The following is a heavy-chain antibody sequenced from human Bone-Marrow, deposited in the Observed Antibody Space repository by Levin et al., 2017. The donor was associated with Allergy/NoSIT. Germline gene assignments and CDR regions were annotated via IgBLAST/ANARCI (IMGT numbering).Heavy chain of an antibody. CDR3: VRAYYDHLWGSYRFDY. CDR2: VYHTGNS. V-gene: IGHV4-59*01. CDR1: GVSITRSY. Sequence: SETLSLTCTVSGVSITRSYWSWIRQPPGKGLEWIGFVYHTGNSKYSPSLNSRVTMSVDTSKNQISLTQSSVTAADTAVYFCVRAYYDHLWGSYRFDYWGQGSLVTVSS. J-gene: IGHJ4*02. D-gene: IGHD3-16*02.